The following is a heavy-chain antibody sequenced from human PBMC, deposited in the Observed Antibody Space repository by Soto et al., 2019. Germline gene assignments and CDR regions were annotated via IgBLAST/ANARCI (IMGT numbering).Heavy chain of an antibody. D-gene: IGHD4-17*01. CDR3: AKGTVAGYGDLPVRNYFDY. CDR1: GFTFSSYA. CDR2: ISGSGGST. Sequence: QPGGSLRLSCAASGFTFSSYAMSWVRQAPGKGLEWVSAISGSGGSTYYADSVKGRFTISRDNSKNTLYLQMNSLRAEDTAVYYCAKGTVAGYGDLPVRNYFDYWGQGTLVTVSS. V-gene: IGHV3-23*01. J-gene: IGHJ4*02.